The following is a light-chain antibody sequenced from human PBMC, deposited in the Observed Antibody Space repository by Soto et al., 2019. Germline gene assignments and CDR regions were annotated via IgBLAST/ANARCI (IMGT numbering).Light chain of an antibody. CDR3: GAWNGSRTVLV. V-gene: IGLV1-44*01. CDR1: RSNIGSNT. J-gene: IGLJ3*02. Sequence: QSVLTQPPSASGTPGQRVTISCSGSRSNIGSNTVNWYQQLPGTAPKLLIYSNNQRPSGVPDRFSGSKSGTSAALTISGLQSGEEADYYCGAWNGSRTVLVFGGGTKLTVL. CDR2: SNN.